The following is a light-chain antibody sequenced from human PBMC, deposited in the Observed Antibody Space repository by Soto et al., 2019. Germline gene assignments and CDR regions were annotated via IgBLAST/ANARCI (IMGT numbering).Light chain of an antibody. CDR1: TGAVASGHY. CDR3: LLSYSGARPHVV. V-gene: IGLV7-46*01. J-gene: IGLJ2*01. CDR2: DTS. Sequence: QAVVTQDPSLTVSPGGTVTLTCGSSTGAVASGHYPYWFQQKPGQAPRTLIYDTSNKHSWTPARFSGSLLGGKAALTLSGAQPEDEAEYYCLLSYSGARPHVVFGGGTQLTVL.